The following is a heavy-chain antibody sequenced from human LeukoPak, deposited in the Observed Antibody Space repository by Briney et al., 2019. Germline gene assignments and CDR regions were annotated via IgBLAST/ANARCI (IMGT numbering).Heavy chain of an antibody. D-gene: IGHD2/OR15-2a*01. CDR2: IIPILGIA. V-gene: IGHV1-69*04. J-gene: IGHJ4*02. CDR1: GGTFSSYA. CDR3: ARGGTNMRLPRSLNFDY. Sequence: GSSVKVSCKASGGTFSSYAISWVRQAPGQGLKWMGRIIPILGIANYAQKFQGRVTITADKSTSTAYMELSSLRSEDTAVYYCARGGTNMRLPRSLNFDYWGQGTLVTVSS.